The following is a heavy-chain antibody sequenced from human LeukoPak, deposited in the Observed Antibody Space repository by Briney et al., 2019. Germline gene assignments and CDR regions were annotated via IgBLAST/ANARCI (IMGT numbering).Heavy chain of an antibody. D-gene: IGHD5-18*01. V-gene: IGHV3-74*01. CDR2: INSDGSST. Sequence: QPGGSLRLSCAAPGFTFSSYWMHWVRQAPGKGLVWVSRINSDGSSTSYADSVKGRFTISRDNAKNTLYLQMNSLRAEDTAVYYCAREGVDTAMAYYYYYGMDVWGQGTTVTVSS. J-gene: IGHJ6*02. CDR3: AREGVDTAMAYYYYYGMDV. CDR1: GFTFSSYW.